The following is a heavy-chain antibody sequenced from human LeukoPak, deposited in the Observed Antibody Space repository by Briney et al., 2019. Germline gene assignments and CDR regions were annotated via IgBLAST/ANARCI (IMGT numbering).Heavy chain of an antibody. CDR3: TAGASDFDY. D-gene: IGHD1-26*01. CDR2: IRSKAYGGTT. J-gene: IGHJ4*02. CDR1: GFTFGDYA. Sequence: GGSLRLSCTASGFTFGDYAMSWVRQAPGKGLEWVGFIRSKAYGGTTEYAASVKGRFTISRDDSKSIAYLQMNSLKTEDTDVYYCTAGASDFDYWGQGTLVTVSS. V-gene: IGHV3-49*04.